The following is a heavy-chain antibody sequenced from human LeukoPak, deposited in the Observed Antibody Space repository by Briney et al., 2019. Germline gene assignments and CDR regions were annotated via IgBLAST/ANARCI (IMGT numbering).Heavy chain of an antibody. CDR1: GFTFSSHA. D-gene: IGHD3-22*01. Sequence: GGSLRLSCAPSGFTFSSHAMSWVRQAPGKGLEWVSAVSGSGGSTYYADSVKGRFTISRDNSKNTLYLQMNSLRAEDTAVYYCARDYDSSGYWGAFDIWGQGTMVTVSS. J-gene: IGHJ3*02. V-gene: IGHV3-23*01. CDR3: ARDYDSSGYWGAFDI. CDR2: VSGSGGST.